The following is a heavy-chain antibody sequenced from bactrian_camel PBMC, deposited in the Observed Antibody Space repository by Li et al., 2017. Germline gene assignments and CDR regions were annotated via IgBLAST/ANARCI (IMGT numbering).Heavy chain of an antibody. J-gene: IGHJ4*01. CDR1: GFAFSSYG. V-gene: IGHV3S31*01. CDR3: VRGGAGDWYDPSYTY. CDR2: IYSGGGST. D-gene: IGHD6*01. Sequence: VQLVESGGGLVQPGGSLRLSRAASGFAFSSYGMMWVRQAPGKGLEWVSGIYSGGGSTYYADSVKGRVTCSGDSAVNTMYLQMDSLKPEDTAMYYCVRGGAGDWYDPSYTYWGQGTQVTVS.